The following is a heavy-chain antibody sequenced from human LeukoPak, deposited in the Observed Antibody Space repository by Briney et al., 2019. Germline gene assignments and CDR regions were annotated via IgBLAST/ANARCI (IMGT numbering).Heavy chain of an antibody. V-gene: IGHV3-33*06. CDR3: AKALNEGDGYNWGGFDI. CDR2: IWYDGSNK. D-gene: IGHD5-24*01. CDR1: GFTFSSYG. J-gene: IGHJ3*02. Sequence: GGSLRLSCAASGFTFSSYGMLWVRQATGKGLEWVAVIWYDGSNKDYADTVKGRFTISRENSENTLYLQMNSMRAEDKAVYYCAKALNEGDGYNWGGFDIWGQGTMVTVSS.